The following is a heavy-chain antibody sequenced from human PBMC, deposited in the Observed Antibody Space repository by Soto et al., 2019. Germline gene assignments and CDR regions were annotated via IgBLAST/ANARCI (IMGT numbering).Heavy chain of an antibody. J-gene: IGHJ6*02. CDR2: ISYDGSNK. D-gene: IGHD3-10*01. V-gene: IGHV3-30-3*01. Sequence: ESGGGVVQPGRSLRLSCAASGFTFSSYAMHWVRQAPGKGLEWVAVISYDGSNKYYADSVKGRFTISRDNSKNTLYLQMNSLRAEDTAVYYCARAPRGPRYYYYYYGMDVWGQGTTVTVSS. CDR3: ARAPRGPRYYYYYYGMDV. CDR1: GFTFSSYA.